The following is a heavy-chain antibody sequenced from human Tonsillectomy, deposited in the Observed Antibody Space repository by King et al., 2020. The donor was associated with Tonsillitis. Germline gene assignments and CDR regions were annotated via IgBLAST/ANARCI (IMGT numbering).Heavy chain of an antibody. D-gene: IGHD3-22*01. Sequence: EVQLVESGGDLVKPGGSLRLSCAASGFTFSSYSMNWVRQAPGKGLEWVSSISSSSSYIYYADSVKGRFTISRDNAKNSLYLQMNSLRAEDTAVYYCAGDETDYYDSSGYVTYGSLFDSWGQGTLVTVSS. J-gene: IGHJ4*02. CDR3: AGDETDYYDSSGYVTYGSLFDS. V-gene: IGHV3-21*01. CDR1: GFTFSSYS. CDR2: ISSSSSYI.